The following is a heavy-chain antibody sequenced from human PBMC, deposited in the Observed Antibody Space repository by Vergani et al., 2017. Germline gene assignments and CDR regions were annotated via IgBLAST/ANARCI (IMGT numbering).Heavy chain of an antibody. V-gene: IGHV1-69*13. CDR2: IIPIFGTA. CDR1: GYTFTSYG. Sequence: QVQLVQSGAEVKKPGASVKVSCKASGYTFTSYGISWVRQAPGQGLEWMGGIIPIFGTANYAQKFQGRVTITADESTSTAYMELSSLRSEDTAVYYCARGYCSSTSCFYFDYWGQGTLVTVSS. J-gene: IGHJ4*02. D-gene: IGHD2-2*01. CDR3: ARGYCSSTSCFYFDY.